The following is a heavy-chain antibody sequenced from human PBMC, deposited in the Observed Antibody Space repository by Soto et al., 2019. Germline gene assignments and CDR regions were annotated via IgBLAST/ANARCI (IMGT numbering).Heavy chain of an antibody. CDR3: ATHPTATITYSSGMDV. CDR2: IIPIFGTA. D-gene: IGHD6-25*01. Sequence: QVQLVQSGAEVKKPGSSVKVSCKASGGTFSSYAISWVRQAPGQGLEWMGGIIPIFGTADYAQKFQGRVTIPADESTSTAYMERISLRAEDTAVYYCATHPTATITYSSGMDVWGQGTTVTVSS. CDR1: GGTFSSYA. J-gene: IGHJ6*02. V-gene: IGHV1-69*12.